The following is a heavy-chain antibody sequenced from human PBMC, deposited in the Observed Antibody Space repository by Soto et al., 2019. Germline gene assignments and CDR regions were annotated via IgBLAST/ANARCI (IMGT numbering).Heavy chain of an antibody. Sequence: GGSLRLSCAASGLTFSSFSFNWIRQAPGKGLEWVAVISYDGSNKYYADSVKGRFTISRDNSKNTLYLQMNSLRAEDTAVYYCAKSPGYCSGGSCYPRATKYWGQGTLVTVS. J-gene: IGHJ4*02. D-gene: IGHD2-15*01. CDR1: GLTFSSFS. CDR3: AKSPGYCSGGSCYPRATKY. CDR2: ISYDGSNK. V-gene: IGHV3-30*18.